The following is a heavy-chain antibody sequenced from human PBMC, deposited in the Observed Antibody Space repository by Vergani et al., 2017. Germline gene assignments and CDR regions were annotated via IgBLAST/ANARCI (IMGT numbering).Heavy chain of an antibody. Sequence: EVQLLESGGRLKQPGGSVRLSCAASGFTFSTYAMHWLRQAPGKGLEWVSALTGGGGSTYYADSFKGRFIITRDNSRDTLYLQMNIRRPVDTATYYCVKYAWDYENFFDSWGQGTLVTVSS. CDR1: GFTFSTYA. V-gene: IGHV3-23*01. J-gene: IGHJ4*02. CDR3: VKYAWDYENFFDS. CDR2: LTGGGGST. D-gene: IGHD3-16*01.